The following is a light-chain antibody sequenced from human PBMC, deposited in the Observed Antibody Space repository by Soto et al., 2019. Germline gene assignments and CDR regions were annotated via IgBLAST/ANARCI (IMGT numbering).Light chain of an antibody. J-gene: IGKJ2*01. CDR3: QQFGGSPMYT. CDR2: ETS. CDR1: ESVGGNA. Sequence: EIVLTQSPGTLSLSPGERATLSCRASESVGGNALAWYQQKPGQAPRLLIYETSTRVTGIPDRFSGSGSGTDFTITISRLEPEDFAVYFCQQFGGSPMYTFGQGTTLEIK. V-gene: IGKV3-20*01.